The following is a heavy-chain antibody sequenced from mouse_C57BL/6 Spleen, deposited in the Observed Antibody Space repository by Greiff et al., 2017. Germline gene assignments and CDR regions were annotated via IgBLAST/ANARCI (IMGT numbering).Heavy chain of an antibody. CDR1: GYTFTSYW. D-gene: IGHD2-4*01. J-gene: IGHJ4*01. CDR2: INPSNGGT. CDR3: ARRDYDSYYAMDY. Sequence: QVQLQQPGTELVKPGASVKLSCKASGYTFTSYWMHWVRQRPGQGLEWIGNINPSNGGTNYNEEFKSKATLTVDKSSSTAYMQLSSLTSEDSAVYYCARRDYDSYYAMDYWGQGTSVTVSS. V-gene: IGHV1-53*01.